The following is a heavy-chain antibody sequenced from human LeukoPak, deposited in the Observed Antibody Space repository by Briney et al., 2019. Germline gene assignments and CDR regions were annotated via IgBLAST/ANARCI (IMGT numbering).Heavy chain of an antibody. Sequence: GGSLRLSCAASGFTFSNYGFHWVRQAPGKGLEWVAVIWYDGSHKYYADSVKGRFTISKDNSKNTLSLQMNSLRVEDTAVYYCARANYGDYPLDYWGQGTLVTVSS. CDR1: GFTFSNYG. D-gene: IGHD4-17*01. CDR3: ARANYGDYPLDY. V-gene: IGHV3-33*01. CDR2: IWYDGSHK. J-gene: IGHJ4*02.